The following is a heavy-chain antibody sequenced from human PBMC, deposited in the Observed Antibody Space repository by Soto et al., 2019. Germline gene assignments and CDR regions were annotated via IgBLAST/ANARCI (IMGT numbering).Heavy chain of an antibody. CDR3: AKRPFTSSGSFDY. D-gene: IGHD6-19*01. CDR1: GFTFSSFA. V-gene: IGHV3-23*01. Sequence: EVQLLESGGGLVQPGGSLRLSCAASGFTFSSFAMSWVRQAPGKGLEWVSTFSGSGGSTYYADSAKGRFTISRDDSKNTLYLQMNSLRAEDTAVYYCAKRPFTSSGSFDYWGQGTLVTVSS. CDR2: FSGSGGST. J-gene: IGHJ4*02.